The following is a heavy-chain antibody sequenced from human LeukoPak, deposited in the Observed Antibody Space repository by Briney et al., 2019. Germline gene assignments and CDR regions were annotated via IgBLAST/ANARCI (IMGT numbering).Heavy chain of an antibody. Sequence: PSETLSLTCIVSGGSISSSSYYWGWIRQPPGKGLEWIGSIYYSGSTYYNPSLKSRVTISVDTSKNQFSLKLSSVTAADTAVYYCARLDQWLVTYYFDYWGQGTLVTVSS. V-gene: IGHV4-39*01. D-gene: IGHD6-19*01. J-gene: IGHJ4*02. CDR2: IYYSGST. CDR1: GGSISSSSYY. CDR3: ARLDQWLVTYYFDY.